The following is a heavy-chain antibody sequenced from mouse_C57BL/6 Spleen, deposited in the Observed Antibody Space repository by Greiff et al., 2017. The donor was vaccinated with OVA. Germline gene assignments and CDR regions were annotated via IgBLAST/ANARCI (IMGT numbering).Heavy chain of an antibody. CDR3: ARDYGSSYGGYFDV. Sequence: QVQLQQPGAELVRPGSSVKLSCKASGYTFTSYWMPWVKQRPIQGLEWIGNIDPSDSETHYNQKFKDKATLTVDKSSSTAYMQLSSLTSEDSAVYYCARDYGSSYGGYFDVWGTGTTVTVSS. V-gene: IGHV1-52*01. D-gene: IGHD1-1*01. CDR2: IDPSDSET. CDR1: GYTFTSYW. J-gene: IGHJ1*03.